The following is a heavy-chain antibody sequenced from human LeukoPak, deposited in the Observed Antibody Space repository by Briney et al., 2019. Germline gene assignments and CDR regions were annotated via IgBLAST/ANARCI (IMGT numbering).Heavy chain of an antibody. D-gene: IGHD3-10*01. CDR3: ARDSKLLWFGDLFNHYYYYGMDV. CDR2: IYYSGST. Sequence: SQTLSLTCTVSGGSISSGDYYWSWIRQPPGKGLEWIGYIYYSGSTYYNPSLKSRVTISVDTSKNQFSLKLSSVTAADTAVYYCARDSKLLWFGDLFNHYYYYGMDVWGKGTTVTVSS. CDR1: GGSISSGDYY. J-gene: IGHJ6*04. V-gene: IGHV4-30-4*01.